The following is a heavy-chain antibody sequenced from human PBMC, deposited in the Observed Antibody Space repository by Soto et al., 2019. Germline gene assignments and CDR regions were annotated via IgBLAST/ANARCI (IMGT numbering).Heavy chain of an antibody. Sequence: GGSLRLSCAASGFTFSSYTMSWVRQAPGKGLEWVSAISAGGDGTYYANSVKGRFTISRDNSKNTQFLEMNILRAEDTAVYFCAREDWFGELLSLGYWGQGTLVTVSS. CDR1: GFTFSSYT. CDR3: AREDWFGELLSLGY. J-gene: IGHJ4*02. V-gene: IGHV3-23*01. CDR2: ISAGGDGT. D-gene: IGHD3-10*01.